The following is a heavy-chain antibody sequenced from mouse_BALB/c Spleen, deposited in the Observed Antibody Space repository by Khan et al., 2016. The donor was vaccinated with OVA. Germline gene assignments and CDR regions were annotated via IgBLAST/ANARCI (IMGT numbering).Heavy chain of an antibody. J-gene: IGHJ3*01. CDR2: VNTYYGDA. CDR3: GRGGGGDRFDY. CDR1: GYTFTDFT. V-gene: IGHV1S137*01. Sequence: QVQLKQSGAELVRPGVSVKISCKGSGYTFTDFTMHWVKQSHAKSLEWIGVVNTYYGDATYNQKFKGKATMTVDKSSTTAYMELARLTSEDSAIYYCGRGGGGDRFDYWGQGTLVTVSA.